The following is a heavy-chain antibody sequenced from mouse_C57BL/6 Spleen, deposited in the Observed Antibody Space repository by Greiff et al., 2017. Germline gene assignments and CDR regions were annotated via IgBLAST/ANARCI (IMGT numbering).Heavy chain of an antibody. CDR1: GYTFTSYW. J-gene: IGHJ3*01. V-gene: IGHV1-50*01. CDR3: ARTLHRGFAD. Sequence: QVQLQQPGAELVKPGASVKLSCKASGYTFTSYWMQWVKQRPGQGLEWIGEIDPSDSDTDYNQKFKGKATLTVDTSSSTAYMQLSSLTSEDSAVYYCARTLHRGFADWGQGTLVTVSA. CDR2: IDPSDSDT. D-gene: IGHD2-1*01.